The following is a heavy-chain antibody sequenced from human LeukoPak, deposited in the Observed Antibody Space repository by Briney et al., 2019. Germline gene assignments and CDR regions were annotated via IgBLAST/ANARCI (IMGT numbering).Heavy chain of an antibody. V-gene: IGHV1-69*13. CDR3: ARETGGYYDSGGPYFDY. CDR2: IIPIFGTA. D-gene: IGHD3-22*01. J-gene: IGHJ4*02. Sequence: GASVKVSCKASGGTFSSYAISWVRQAPGQGLEWMGGIIPIFGTANYAQKFQGRVTITADESTSTAYMELSSLRSEDTAVYYCARETGGYYDSGGPYFDYWGQGTLVTVSS. CDR1: GGTFSSYA.